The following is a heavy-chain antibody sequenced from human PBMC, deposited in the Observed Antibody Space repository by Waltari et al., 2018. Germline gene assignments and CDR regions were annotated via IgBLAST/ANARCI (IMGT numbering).Heavy chain of an antibody. J-gene: IGHJ4*02. D-gene: IGHD1-1*01. Sequence: QVQVVPSGAEVKKPGASVKVSCRASEYNFTYNHHNWVRQPPGQGLTWMGRINPNGGGTKFAQKFQGRVTMTVDTSITTVYMELNGLKSDDTALYYCARAMNDNGRAWSWGYWGQGTLVTVSS. V-gene: IGHV1-2*06. CDR2: INPNGGGT. CDR3: ARAMNDNGRAWSWGY. CDR1: EYNFTYNH.